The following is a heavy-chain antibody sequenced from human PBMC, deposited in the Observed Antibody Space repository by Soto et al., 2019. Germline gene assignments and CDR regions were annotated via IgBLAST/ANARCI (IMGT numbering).Heavy chain of an antibody. CDR3: ANIPWYNIGP. Sequence: GSLRLSCAASGFTFSSYAMTWVRQAPGKGLEWVSAVSGGGTTYYADSVKGRFTISRDSSKNTVYLQMNSLRAEDTAVYYCANIPWYNIGPWGQGTLVTVSS. CDR2: VSGGGTT. V-gene: IGHV3-23*01. J-gene: IGHJ5*02. D-gene: IGHD1-20*01. CDR1: GFTFSSYA.